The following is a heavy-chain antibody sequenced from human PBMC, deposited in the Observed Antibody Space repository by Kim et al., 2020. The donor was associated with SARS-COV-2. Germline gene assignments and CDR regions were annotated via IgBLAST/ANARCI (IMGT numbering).Heavy chain of an antibody. CDR2: INTNTGNP. D-gene: IGHD3-3*02. J-gene: IGHJ5*02. CDR1: GYTFTSYA. CDR3: ARDDRALASSLYNWFDP. V-gene: IGHV7-4-1*02. Sequence: ASVKVSCKASGYTFTSYAMNWVRQAPGQGLEWMGRINTNTGNPTYAQGFTGRFVFSLDTSVNTAYLQISSLKAEDTAVYYCARDDRALASSLYNWFDPWGQGTLVTVSS.